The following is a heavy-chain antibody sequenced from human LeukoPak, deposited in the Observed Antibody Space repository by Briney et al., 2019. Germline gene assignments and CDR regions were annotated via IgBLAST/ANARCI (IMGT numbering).Heavy chain of an antibody. J-gene: IGHJ4*02. V-gene: IGHV4-4*09. D-gene: IGHD1-26*01. Sequence: SETLSLTCTVSGGSISSYYWSWIRQPPGKGLEWIGYIYTSGSTNHNPSLKSRVTISVDTSKNQFSLKLSSVTAADTAVYYCAAGDSGSYLYYFDYWGQGTLVTVSS. CDR1: GGSISSYY. CDR2: IYTSGST. CDR3: AAGDSGSYLYYFDY.